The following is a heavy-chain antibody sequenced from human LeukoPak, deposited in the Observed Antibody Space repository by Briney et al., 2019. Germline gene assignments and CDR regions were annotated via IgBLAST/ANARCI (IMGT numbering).Heavy chain of an antibody. CDR3: AKQGDRAYFDY. Sequence: GGSLRLSCAASGFTFSTYGMNWVRQAPGKGLEWVSDISGSGGKTQYADSVKGRFTMSRDNSKNTLYLQMSSLRVEDTAIYYCAKQGDRAYFDYWGRGTLVTVSS. J-gene: IGHJ4*02. D-gene: IGHD3-10*01. CDR2: ISGSGGKT. CDR1: GFTFSTYG. V-gene: IGHV3-23*01.